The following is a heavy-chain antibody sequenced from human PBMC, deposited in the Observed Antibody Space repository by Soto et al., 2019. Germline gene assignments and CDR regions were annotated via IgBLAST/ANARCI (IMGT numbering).Heavy chain of an antibody. CDR1: GGSIYRSGYY. Sequence: PSETLSLTCTVSGGSIYRSGYYWGWIRQPPGRGLEWIGNIDYNGVTYSNPSLKSPVTISRDTSKNQFSLKLTSVTAADTALYYCGKVLVGATGHTDSDSWGPGTLVTVSS. V-gene: IGHV4-39*01. D-gene: IGHD2-15*01. CDR3: GKVLVGATGHTDSDS. J-gene: IGHJ4*02. CDR2: IDYNGVT.